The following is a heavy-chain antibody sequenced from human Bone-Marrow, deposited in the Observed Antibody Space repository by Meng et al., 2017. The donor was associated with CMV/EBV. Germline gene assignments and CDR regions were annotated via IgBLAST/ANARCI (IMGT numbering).Heavy chain of an antibody. CDR2: ISYDGSNK. Sequence: GESLKISCAASGFTFSSYAMHWVRQAPGKGLEWVAVISYDGSNKYYADSVKGRFTISRDNSKKKLYLQMNSLRAEDTAVYYCARDAASMVRGVRGYRGQGNLV. CDR3: ARDAASMVRGVRGY. V-gene: IGHV3-30*04. J-gene: IGHJ4*02. D-gene: IGHD3-10*01. CDR1: GFTFSSYA.